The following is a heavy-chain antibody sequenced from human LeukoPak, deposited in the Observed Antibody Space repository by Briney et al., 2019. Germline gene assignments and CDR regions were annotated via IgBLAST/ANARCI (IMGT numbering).Heavy chain of an antibody. Sequence: GGSLRLSCAASGFTFSSYAMHWVRQAPGKWLEWVAVTSYDGSNKYYADSVKGRFTISRDNSKNTLYLQMNSLRAEDTAVYDCASDRGDYDSSGYPDYWGQGTLVTVSS. CDR1: GFTFSSYA. J-gene: IGHJ4*02. CDR3: ASDRGDYDSSGYPDY. D-gene: IGHD3-22*01. V-gene: IGHV3-30-3*01. CDR2: TSYDGSNK.